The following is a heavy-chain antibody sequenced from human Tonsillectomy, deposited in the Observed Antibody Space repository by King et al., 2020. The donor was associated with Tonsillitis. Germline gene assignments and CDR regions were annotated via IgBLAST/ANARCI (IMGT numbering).Heavy chain of an antibody. V-gene: IGHV3-23*04. CDR3: AKAGYLGHYDY. CDR1: GFTFSTYT. J-gene: IGHJ4*02. D-gene: IGHD3-16*02. CDR2: INNSGGRT. Sequence: EVQLVESGGGLVQPGGSLRLSCSASGFTFSTYTMGWVRQAPGKGLEWVSDINNSGGRTYYADSVKGRFTISRDNSENTLYLQMNSLRVEDTAVYYCAKAGYLGHYDYWGQGTLVTVSS.